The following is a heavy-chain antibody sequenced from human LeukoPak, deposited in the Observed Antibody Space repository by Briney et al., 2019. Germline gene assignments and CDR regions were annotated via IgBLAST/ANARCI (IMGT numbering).Heavy chain of an antibody. V-gene: IGHV3-53*01. CDR3: AREVTLYYDFWSGYSGGAFDI. CDR1: GFTVSSNY. CDR2: IYSGGST. J-gene: IGHJ3*02. Sequence: GGSLRLSCAASGFTVSSNYMSWVRQAPGKGLEWVSVIYSGGSTYYADSVKGRFTISRDNSKNTLYLQMNSLRAEDTAVYHCAREVTLYYDFWSGYSGGAFDIWGQGTMVTVSS. D-gene: IGHD3-3*01.